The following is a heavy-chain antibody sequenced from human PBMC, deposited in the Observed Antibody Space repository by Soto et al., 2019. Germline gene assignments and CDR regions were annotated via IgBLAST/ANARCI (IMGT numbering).Heavy chain of an antibody. Sequence: SETLSLTCTVSGGSISSYYWSWIRQPPGKGLEWIGYIYYSGSTNYNPSLKSRVTISVDTSKNQFSLKLSSVTAADTAVYYYARGRITMVRGVIIKYYYYGMDVWGQGTTVTVSS. V-gene: IGHV4-59*01. CDR1: GGSISSYY. J-gene: IGHJ6*02. D-gene: IGHD3-10*01. CDR2: IYYSGST. CDR3: ARGRITMVRGVIIKYYYYGMDV.